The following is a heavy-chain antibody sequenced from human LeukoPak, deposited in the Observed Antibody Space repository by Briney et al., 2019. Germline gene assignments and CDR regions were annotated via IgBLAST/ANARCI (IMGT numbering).Heavy chain of an antibody. CDR1: GGPISSYY. CDR2: IYYSGST. Sequence: PSQTLSLTYTVSGGPISSYYGSWIRQPSAKGLEWIGYIYYSGSTNYHTSLKSRVTISVDTSKNQFSRKLSSVTAAGTAVYYCAREEASGTGIHDYWGQGTLVTVSS. J-gene: IGHJ4*02. V-gene: IGHV4-59*01. CDR3: AREEASGTGIHDY. D-gene: IGHD5-18*01.